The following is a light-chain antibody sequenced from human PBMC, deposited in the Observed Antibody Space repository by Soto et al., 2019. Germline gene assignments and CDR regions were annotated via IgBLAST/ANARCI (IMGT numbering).Light chain of an antibody. CDR3: QQRSNWFT. J-gene: IGKJ5*01. CDR2: DAS. Sequence: EIVLTQSPATLSLSPGVSATLSCRASQSVSSYLAWYQQKPGQAPRLLIYDASNRATGIPARFSGSGSGTDFTLTISSLEPEDFAVYYCQQRSNWFTFGQGTRLEIK. V-gene: IGKV3-11*01. CDR1: QSVSSY.